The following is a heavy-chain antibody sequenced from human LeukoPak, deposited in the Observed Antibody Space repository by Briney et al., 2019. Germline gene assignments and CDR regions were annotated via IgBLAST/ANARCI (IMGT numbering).Heavy chain of an antibody. CDR2: IYHSGST. J-gene: IGHJ5*02. CDR3: ARDLWDYYDSSGYYPNGGNWFDP. V-gene: IGHV4-38-2*02. CDR1: GYSISSGYY. Sequence: SETLSLTCTVSGYSISSGYYWGWIRQPPGKGLEWIGSIYHSGSTNYNPSLKSRVTMSVDTSKNQFSLKLSSVTAADTAVYYCARDLWDYYDSSGYYPNGGNWFDPWGQGTLVTVSS. D-gene: IGHD3-22*01.